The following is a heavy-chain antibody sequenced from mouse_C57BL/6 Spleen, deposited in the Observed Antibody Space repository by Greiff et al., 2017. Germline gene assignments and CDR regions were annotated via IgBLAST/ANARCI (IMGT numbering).Heavy chain of an antibody. CDR3: AGNLAPYSPYAMDY. Sequence: DVKLVEPGGGLVKPGGSLKLSCAASGFTFSSYAMSWVRQTPGKRLEWVATISDGGSYTYYPDNVKGRFTISRDNAKNNLYLQMSHLKSEDTAMYYCAGNLAPYSPYAMDYWGQGTSVTVSS. CDR1: GFTFSSYA. J-gene: IGHJ4*01. CDR2: ISDGGSYT. V-gene: IGHV5-4*03. D-gene: IGHD2-12*01.